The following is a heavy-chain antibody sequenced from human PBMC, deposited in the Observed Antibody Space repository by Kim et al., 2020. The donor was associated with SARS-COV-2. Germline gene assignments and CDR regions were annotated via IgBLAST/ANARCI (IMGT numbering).Heavy chain of an antibody. V-gene: IGHV1-69*13. J-gene: IGHJ6*02. Sequence: SVKVSCKASGGTFSSYAISWVRQAPGQGLEWMGGIIPIFGTANYAQKFQGRVTITADESTSTAYMELSSLRSEDTAVYYCARGLWRNGSYHNVRYYYYGMDVWGQGTTVTVSS. CDR3: ARGLWRNGSYHNVRYYYYGMDV. D-gene: IGHD1-26*01. CDR1: GGTFSSYA. CDR2: IIPIFGTA.